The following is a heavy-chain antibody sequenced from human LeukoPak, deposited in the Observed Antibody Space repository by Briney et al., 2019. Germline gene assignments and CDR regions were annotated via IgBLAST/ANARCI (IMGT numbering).Heavy chain of an antibody. D-gene: IGHD4/OR15-4a*01. CDR2: ISYDGSNK. V-gene: IGHV3-30*14. CDR3: ARRAGAYSHPYDY. J-gene: IGHJ4*02. Sequence: GRSLRLSCAASGFTFSSYAMHWVRQAPGKGLEWVAGISYDGSNKYYADSVKGRFTISRDNSKNTLYLQMNSLRAEDTAVYYCARRAGAYSHPYDYWGQGTLVTVSS. CDR1: GFTFSSYA.